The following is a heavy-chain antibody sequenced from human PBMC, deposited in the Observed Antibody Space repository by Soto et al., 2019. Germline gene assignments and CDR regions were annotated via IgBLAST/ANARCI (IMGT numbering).Heavy chain of an antibody. CDR2: IWSDGSNK. V-gene: IGHV3-33*01. CDR1: GFTFTTYG. D-gene: IGHD6-13*01. J-gene: IGHJ4*02. Sequence: GGSLRLSCAASGFTFTTYGMHWVRQAPGKGLEWVAVIWSDGSNKYYTDSVKGRFTISRDNSKNTLYLQMNSLRAEDTTVYYCASAHSSSYYYFDFWGQGTLVTVSS. CDR3: ASAHSSSYYYFDF.